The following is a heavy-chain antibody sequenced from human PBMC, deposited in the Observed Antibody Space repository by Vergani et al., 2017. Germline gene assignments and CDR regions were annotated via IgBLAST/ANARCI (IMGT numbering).Heavy chain of an antibody. D-gene: IGHD6-19*01. CDR3: ASDTHSGQRADR. CDR2: IHYSENT. Sequence: QVQLQESGPGLVKSSEPLSLTCSVSFDSIRNLYCNWIRQPPGKGLEWIGTIHYSENTNYNPSLKTRATISVDTSKNQFSLTLTSVTAADTAVYYCASDTHSGQRADRWGQGILVTVTS. CDR1: FDSIRNLY. J-gene: IGHJ5*02. V-gene: IGHV4-59*11.